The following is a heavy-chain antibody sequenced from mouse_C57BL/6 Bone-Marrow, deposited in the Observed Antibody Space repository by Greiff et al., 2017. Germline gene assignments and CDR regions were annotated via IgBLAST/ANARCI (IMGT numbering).Heavy chain of an antibody. CDR3: ARALYYGSPLLAY. V-gene: IGHV5-17*01. CDR2: ISSGGSTI. D-gene: IGHD1-1*01. J-gene: IGHJ3*01. Sequence: EVHLVESGGGLVKPGGSLKLSCAASGFTFSDYGMHWVRQAPEKGLEWVAYISSGGSTIYYADTVKGRFTISRDNAKNTLFLQMTSLRSEDTAMYYCARALYYGSPLLAYWGQGTLVTVSA. CDR1: GFTFSDYG.